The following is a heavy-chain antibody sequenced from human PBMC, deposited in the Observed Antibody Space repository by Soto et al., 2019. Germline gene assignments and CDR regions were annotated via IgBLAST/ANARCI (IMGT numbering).Heavy chain of an antibody. CDR3: ARVVVAAIGWFDP. CDR1: GGSISSYY. Sequence: PLETLSRTFTGCGGSISSYYWSWMRRPPGKGLEWIGYIYYSGSTNYNPSLKSRVTISVDTSKNQFSLKLSSVTAADTAVYYCARVVVAAIGWFDPWGQGTLVTVSS. J-gene: IGHJ5*02. CDR2: IYYSGST. D-gene: IGHD2-15*01. V-gene: IGHV4-59*01.